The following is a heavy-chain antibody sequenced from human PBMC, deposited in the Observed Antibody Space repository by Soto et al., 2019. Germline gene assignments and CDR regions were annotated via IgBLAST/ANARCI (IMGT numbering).Heavy chain of an antibody. J-gene: IGHJ5*01. CDR2: IYFTGNT. D-gene: IGHD3-16*01. CDR1: GGSVSRGSYF. CDR3: ATLGLRARGEPFDS. Sequence: SETLSLTSNIAGGSVSRGSYFWSWMRQAPGKGLEWIGHIYFTGNTNYNPSLKSRVTMSVDTSKHQFSLNLSSVTAADTAVYYCATLGLRARGEPFDSWGQLNLVPVCS. V-gene: IGHV4-61*01.